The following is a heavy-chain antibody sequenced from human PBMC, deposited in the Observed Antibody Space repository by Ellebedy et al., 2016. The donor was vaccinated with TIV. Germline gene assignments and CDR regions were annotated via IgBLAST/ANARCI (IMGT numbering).Heavy chain of an antibody. Sequence: MPSETLSLTCTVSGDSIIPYYWSWIRQPPGKGLEWIGCIYYSGTTNYNPSLKSRVTISVDTSKNQFSLKLRSVTAADTAVYYCAKGKLYFQHWGQGTLVTVSS. CDR2: IYYSGTT. J-gene: IGHJ1*01. CDR1: GDSIIPYY. V-gene: IGHV4-59*01. CDR3: AKGKLYFQH.